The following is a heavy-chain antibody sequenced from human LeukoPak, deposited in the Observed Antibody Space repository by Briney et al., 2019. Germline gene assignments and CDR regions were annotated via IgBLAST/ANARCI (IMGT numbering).Heavy chain of an antibody. D-gene: IGHD3-10*01. CDR3: ARDGSRRGYYYMDV. CDR2: IIPIFGTA. Sequence: ASVKVSCKASGGTFSSYAISWVRQAPGQGLEWMGGIIPIFGTANYAQKFQGRVTITTDESTSTAYIELSSLRSEDTAVYYCARDGSRRGYYYMDVWGKGTTVTVSS. CDR1: GGTFSSYA. J-gene: IGHJ6*03. V-gene: IGHV1-69*05.